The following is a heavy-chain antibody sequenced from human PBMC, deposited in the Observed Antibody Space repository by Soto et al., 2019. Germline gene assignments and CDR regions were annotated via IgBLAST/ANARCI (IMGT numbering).Heavy chain of an antibody. V-gene: IGHV6-1*01. CDR2: TYYRSKWYN. J-gene: IGHJ6*02. Sequence: PSQTLSLTCAISGDSVSSNSAAWNWIRQSPSRGLEWLGRTYYRSKWYNDYGVSVKSRIIINPDTSKNQFSLQLNSVTPEDTAVYYCAKEGITMVRGASRYGMDVWGQGPTVTV. CDR3: AKEGITMVRGASRYGMDV. D-gene: IGHD3-10*01. CDR1: GDSVSSNSAA.